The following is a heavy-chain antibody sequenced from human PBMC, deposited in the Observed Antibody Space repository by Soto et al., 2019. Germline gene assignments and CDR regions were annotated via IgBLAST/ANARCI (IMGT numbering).Heavy chain of an antibody. CDR2: IIPIFGTA. V-gene: IGHV1-69*01. CDR3: ARDSTPYDGDYDAFDI. J-gene: IGHJ3*02. CDR1: GGTFSSYA. Sequence: QVQLMQSGAEVKKPGSSVKVSCKASGGTFSSYAISWVRQAPGQGLEWMGGIIPIFGTANYAQKFQGRVTITADESTSTAYMELSSLRSEDTAVYYCARDSTPYDGDYDAFDIWGQGTMVTVSS. D-gene: IGHD4-17*01.